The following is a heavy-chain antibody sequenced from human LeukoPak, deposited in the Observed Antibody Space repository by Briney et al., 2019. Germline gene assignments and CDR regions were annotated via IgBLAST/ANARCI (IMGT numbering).Heavy chain of an antibody. J-gene: IGHJ3*02. D-gene: IGHD4-11*01. CDR2: FDTEEAEK. V-gene: IGHV1-24*01. CDR1: GYALSELS. Sequence: ASVKVSCKVSGYALSELSMHWVRQGPGEGLEWMGGFDTEEAEKMYAQKFQGRVTMTEDTSTDTAYMELSSLRSEDTAVYYCARQRATTVSGLGAFDIWGQGTMVTVSS. CDR3: ARQRATTVSGLGAFDI.